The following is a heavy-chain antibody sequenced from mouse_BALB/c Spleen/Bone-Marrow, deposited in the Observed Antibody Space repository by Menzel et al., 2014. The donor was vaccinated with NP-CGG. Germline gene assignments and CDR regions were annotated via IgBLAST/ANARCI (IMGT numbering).Heavy chain of an antibody. J-gene: IGHJ3*01. CDR3: ARMHYYGYVAY. D-gene: IGHD1-2*01. Sequence: DVQLQESGGGLVQPGGSLKLSCAASGFDFSRYWMSWVRQAPGKGLEWIGEINPDSSTINYTPSLKDKFIISRDNAKNTLHLQMSKVRSEDTALYYCARMHYYGYVAYWGQGTLVTVSA. V-gene: IGHV4-1*02. CDR1: GFDFSRYW. CDR2: INPDSSTI.